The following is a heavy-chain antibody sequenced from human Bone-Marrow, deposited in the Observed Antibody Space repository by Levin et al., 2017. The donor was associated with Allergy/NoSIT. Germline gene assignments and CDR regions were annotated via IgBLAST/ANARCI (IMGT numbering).Heavy chain of an antibody. CDR2: VWYDASKN. CDR1: GFTFSDYG. CDR3: ARATDDGWT. Sequence: GESLKISCAASGFTFSDYGMHWVRQAPGKGLEWLAVVWYDASKNYSADSVKGRFAISRYNSKNMAYLQMSSLRAEDTAVYYCARATDDGWTWGQGTLVIVST. D-gene: IGHD2-15*01. J-gene: IGHJ5*02. V-gene: IGHV3-33*01.